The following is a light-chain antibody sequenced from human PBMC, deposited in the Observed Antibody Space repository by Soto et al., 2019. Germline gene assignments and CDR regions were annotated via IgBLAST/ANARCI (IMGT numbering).Light chain of an antibody. Sequence: QSALTQPRSVSGSPGQAVTISCTGTSSDVGGYNYVSWYQQHPVKAPKLMIYDVSKRPSGVPDRFSGSKSGNTASLTISGRQAEDEADYYCCSYAGSYTYVFGPGTKVTVL. J-gene: IGLJ1*01. V-gene: IGLV2-11*01. CDR3: CSYAGSYTYV. CDR1: SSDVGGYNY. CDR2: DVS.